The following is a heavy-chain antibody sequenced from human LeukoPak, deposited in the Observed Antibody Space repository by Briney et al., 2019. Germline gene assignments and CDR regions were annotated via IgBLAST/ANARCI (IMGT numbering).Heavy chain of an antibody. CDR1: GFTFSSYG. CDR3: ARLSADAFDI. Sequence: GGSLRLSCAASGFTFSSYGMHWVRQAPGKGLEWVAVISYDGDNKYYADSVKGRFTLSRDNSKNTLYLQMNSLRAEDTAVYYCARLSADAFDIWGQGTMVTVSS. V-gene: IGHV3-30*03. CDR2: ISYDGDNK. D-gene: IGHD3-16*02. J-gene: IGHJ3*02.